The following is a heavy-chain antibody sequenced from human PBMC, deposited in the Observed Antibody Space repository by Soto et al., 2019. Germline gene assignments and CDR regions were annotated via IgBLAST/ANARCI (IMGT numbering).Heavy chain of an antibody. V-gene: IGHV2-5*02. CDR3: AHRYFSVGSCLTFGH. J-gene: IGHJ4*02. D-gene: IGHD2-15*01. CDR1: GFSLSTSGVS. CDR2: IYWDDDK. Sequence: QITLKESGPTLVKPTQTLTLTCTFSGFSLSTSGVSVGWIRQPPGKALEWLALIYWDDDKRLSPSQKIRLTITKDTPKNQVVLAMSDMDPVDTATYDCAHRYFSVGSCLTFGHWGQVPLVTVSA.